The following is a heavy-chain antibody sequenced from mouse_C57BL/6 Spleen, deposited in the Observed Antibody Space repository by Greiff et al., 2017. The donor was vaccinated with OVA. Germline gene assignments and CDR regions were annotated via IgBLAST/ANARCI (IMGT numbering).Heavy chain of an antibody. Sequence: VQLQQSGAELVRPGASVKLSCTASGFNIKDDYMHWVKQRPEQGLEWIGWIDPENGDTEYASKFQGKATITADTSSNTAYLQLSSLTSEDTAVYYCTTNYGSSPGAMDYWGQGTSVTVSS. J-gene: IGHJ4*01. CDR3: TTNYGSSPGAMDY. CDR1: GFNIKDDY. CDR2: IDPENGDT. D-gene: IGHD1-1*01. V-gene: IGHV14-4*01.